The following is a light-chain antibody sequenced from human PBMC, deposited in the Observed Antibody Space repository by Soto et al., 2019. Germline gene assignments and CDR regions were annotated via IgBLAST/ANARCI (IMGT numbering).Light chain of an antibody. Sequence: QSVLTQPPSASGTPGQRVSISCSGSRSNIGSNSVNWYQHLPGTAPKLFIYDNNERPSGVPDRISGSKSGSAASLAISGLQSEDEADYYCADWDDSLNGPVFGTGTKVTVL. CDR2: DNN. CDR1: RSNIGSNS. CDR3: ADWDDSLNGPV. J-gene: IGLJ1*01. V-gene: IGLV1-44*01.